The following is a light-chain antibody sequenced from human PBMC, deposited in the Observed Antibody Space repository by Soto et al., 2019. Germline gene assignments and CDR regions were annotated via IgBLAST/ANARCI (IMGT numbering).Light chain of an antibody. CDR1: QDIGND. Sequence: AIQMTQSPSSLSASVGDRITITCLASQDIGNDLGWYQQKPGKAPKVLIYAASNLHSGVPSRFSGSRSGADFTLTISGLQPEDFATYYCLQDHDDSWAFGQGTKVDIK. CDR3: LQDHDDSWA. J-gene: IGKJ1*01. CDR2: AAS. V-gene: IGKV1-6*01.